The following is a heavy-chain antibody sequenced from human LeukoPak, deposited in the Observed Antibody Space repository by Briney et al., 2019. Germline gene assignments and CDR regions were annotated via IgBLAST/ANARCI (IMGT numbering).Heavy chain of an antibody. CDR2: IRYDGSNK. D-gene: IGHD3-16*01. CDR1: GFTFSSYG. J-gene: IGHJ6*03. Sequence: GGSLRLSCAASGFTFSSYGMHWVRQAPGKGLEWVAFIRYDGSNKYYADSVKGRFTISRDNSKNTLYLQMNSLRAEDTAVYYCAKDLWGVAYYYYYMDVWGKGTTVTVSS. CDR3: AKDLWGVAYYYYYMDV. V-gene: IGHV3-30*02.